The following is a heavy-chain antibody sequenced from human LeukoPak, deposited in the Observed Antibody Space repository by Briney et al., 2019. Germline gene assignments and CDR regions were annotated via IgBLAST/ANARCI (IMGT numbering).Heavy chain of an antibody. D-gene: IGHD3-3*01. V-gene: IGHV3-15*01. CDR1: GFTVSSNY. Sequence: KTGGSLRLSCAASGFTVSSNYMTWVRQAPGKGLEWVGRIKSKTDGGTTDYAAPVKGGFTISRDDSKNTLYLQMNSLKTEDTAVYYCTTDRNDDFWSGYSWNFDYWGQGTLVTVSS. CDR2: IKSKTDGGTT. J-gene: IGHJ4*02. CDR3: TTDRNDDFWSGYSWNFDY.